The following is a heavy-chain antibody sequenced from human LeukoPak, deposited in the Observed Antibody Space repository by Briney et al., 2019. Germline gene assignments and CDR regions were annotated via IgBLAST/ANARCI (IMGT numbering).Heavy chain of an antibody. CDR3: ARFTTVTAFGY. V-gene: IGHV4-39*01. CDR2: IYYSGST. J-gene: IGHJ4*02. Sequence: SEALSLTCTVSGGSISSSSSYWGWIRQPPGKGLEWIGTIYYSGSTYCNPSLKSRVTMSVDTSKNQFSLKLSSVTAADTAVYYCARFTTVTAFGYWGQGTLVTVSS. CDR1: GGSISSSSSY. D-gene: IGHD4-17*01.